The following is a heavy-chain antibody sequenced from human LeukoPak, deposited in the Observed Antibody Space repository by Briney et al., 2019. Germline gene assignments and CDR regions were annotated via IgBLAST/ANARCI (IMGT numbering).Heavy chain of an antibody. CDR2: INSDGSTT. CDR3: AKGGEATH. Sequence: GGSLRLSCAASGFTFISSDMNWVRQAPGKGLVWVSRINSDGSTTNYADSVKGRFTISRDNAKNSLYLQMNSLRAEDMALYYCAKGGEATHWDQGTLVTVSS. J-gene: IGHJ1*01. CDR1: GFTFISSD. V-gene: IGHV3-74*01. D-gene: IGHD3-3*01.